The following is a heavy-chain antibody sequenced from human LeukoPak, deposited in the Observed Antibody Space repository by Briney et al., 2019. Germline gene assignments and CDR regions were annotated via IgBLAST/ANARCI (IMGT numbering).Heavy chain of an antibody. Sequence: PSQTLSLTCTVSGGSISSYYWGWIRQPPGKGLEWIGSIYYSGSTYYNPSLKSRVTISVDTSKNQFSLKLSSVTAADTAVYYCARQLGGLRLGELSFLIGAFDIWGQGTMVTVSS. V-gene: IGHV4-39*01. J-gene: IGHJ3*02. CDR1: GGSISSYY. CDR3: ARQLGGLRLGELSFLIGAFDI. CDR2: IYYSGST. D-gene: IGHD3-16*02.